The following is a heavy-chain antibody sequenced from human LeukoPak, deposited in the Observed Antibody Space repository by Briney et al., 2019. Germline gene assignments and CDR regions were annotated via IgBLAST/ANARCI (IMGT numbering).Heavy chain of an antibody. CDR1: GGSISSYY. V-gene: IGHV4-59*01. D-gene: IGHD5-24*01. Sequence: SETLSLTCTVSGGSISSYYWSWIRQPPGKGLEWIGYIYYSGSTNYNPSLKSRVTISVDTSKNQFSLKLSSVSAADTAVYYCAREGATITGLDYWGQGTLVTVSS. CDR3: AREGATITGLDY. J-gene: IGHJ4*02. CDR2: IYYSGST.